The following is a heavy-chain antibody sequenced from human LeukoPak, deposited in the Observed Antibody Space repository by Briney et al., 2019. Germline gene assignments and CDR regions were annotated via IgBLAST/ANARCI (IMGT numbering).Heavy chain of an antibody. CDR1: GFTFSDYY. J-gene: IGHJ6*03. CDR2: ISSSGSTI. CDR3: ARDPFGGGVLERSGPSSHYYYMDV. V-gene: IGHV3-11*01. Sequence: GGSLRLSCAASGFTFSDYYMSWIRQAPGNGLEWVSYISSSGSTIYYADSVKGRFTISRDNAKNSLYLQMSSLRAEDTAVYYCARDPFGGGVLERSGPSSHYYYMDVWGKGTTVTVSS. D-gene: IGHD3-3*01.